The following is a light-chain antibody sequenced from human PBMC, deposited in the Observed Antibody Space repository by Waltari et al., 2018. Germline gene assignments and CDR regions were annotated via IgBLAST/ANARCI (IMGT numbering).Light chain of an antibody. CDR1: QSISSW. Sequence: DIQMTQSPSTLSASVGDRVTITCRASQSISSWLAWYQQKPGKAPKLLIYDVSSLESGVPSRFSGSGSGTEFTLTISSLQPDDFATYYSHQYNSYPWTFGQGTKVEIK. CDR3: HQYNSYPWT. J-gene: IGKJ1*01. CDR2: DVS. V-gene: IGKV1-5*01.